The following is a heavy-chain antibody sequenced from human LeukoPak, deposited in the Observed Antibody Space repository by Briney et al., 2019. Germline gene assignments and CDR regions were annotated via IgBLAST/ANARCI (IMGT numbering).Heavy chain of an antibody. V-gene: IGHV3-7*01. J-gene: IGHJ4*02. CDR2: IKEDGSEI. Sequence: GGSLRLSCAASAFTFSNYLMSWVRQAPGKGLEWVANIKEDGSEINYVDSVKGRFTISRDNAKNSLYLQMNSLRVDDTAVYYCARHRGYSTFDYWGQGTLVTVSS. D-gene: IGHD4-23*01. CDR1: AFTFSNYL. CDR3: ARHRGYSTFDY.